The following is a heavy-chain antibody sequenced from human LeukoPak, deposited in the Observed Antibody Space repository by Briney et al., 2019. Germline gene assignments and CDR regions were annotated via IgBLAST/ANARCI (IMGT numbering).Heavy chain of an antibody. V-gene: IGHV3-23*01. Sequence: PGGSLRLSCAASGFTFSSYAMSWVRQAPGKGLEWVSAISGSGGSTYCADSVKGRFTISRDNSKNTLYLQMNSLRAEDTAVYYCAKAFGPNYYDSSGYYQYWGQGTLVTVSS. CDR3: AKAFGPNYYDSSGYYQY. CDR2: ISGSGGST. J-gene: IGHJ4*02. CDR1: GFTFSSYA. D-gene: IGHD3-22*01.